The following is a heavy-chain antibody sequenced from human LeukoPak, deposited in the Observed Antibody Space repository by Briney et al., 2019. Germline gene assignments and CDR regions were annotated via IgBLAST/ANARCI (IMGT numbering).Heavy chain of an antibody. V-gene: IGHV4-59*12. Sequence: PSETLSLTCTVSGGSISSYYWSWIRQPPGKGLEWIGYIYYSGSTNYNPSLKSRVTISVDTSKNQFSLKLSSVTAADTAVYYCARDRGYDSTLDYWGQGTLVTVSS. CDR3: ARDRGYDSTLDY. D-gene: IGHD3-22*01. CDR1: GGSISSYY. J-gene: IGHJ4*02. CDR2: IYYSGST.